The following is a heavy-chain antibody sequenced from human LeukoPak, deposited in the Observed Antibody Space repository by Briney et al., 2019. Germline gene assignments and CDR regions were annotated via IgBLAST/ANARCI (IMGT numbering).Heavy chain of an antibody. CDR3: ARDGTGTPYDY. CDR1: GFTFSSYS. V-gene: IGHV3-21*01. D-gene: IGHD1-7*01. CDR2: ISSSSSYI. J-gene: IGHJ4*02. Sequence: GGSLRLSCAASGFTFSSYSMNWVRQAPGKGLEWVPSISSSSSYIFYADSVKGRFTISRDNAKNSLYLQMNSLRAEDTAVYYCARDGTGTPYDYWGQGTLVTVSS.